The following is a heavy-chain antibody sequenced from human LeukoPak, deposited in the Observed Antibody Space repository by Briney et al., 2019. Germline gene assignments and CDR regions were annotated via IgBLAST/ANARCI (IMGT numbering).Heavy chain of an antibody. V-gene: IGHV4-34*01. D-gene: IGHD5-24*01. J-gene: IGHJ4*02. Sequence: SETLSLTCAVYGGSLSGYYWSWIRQPPGKGLEWIGEINHSGGTNYNPSLKSRVTISVDTSKNQFSLKLNSVTAADTAVYYCARAPTRDGYNSDYWGQGSLLTVSS. CDR3: ARAPTRDGYNSDY. CDR2: INHSGGT. CDR1: GGSLSGYY.